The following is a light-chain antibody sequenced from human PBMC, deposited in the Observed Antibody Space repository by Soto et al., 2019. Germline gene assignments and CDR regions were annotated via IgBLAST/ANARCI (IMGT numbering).Light chain of an antibody. J-gene: IGLJ2*01. Sequence: QSALTQPASVSGSPGQSITISCTGTSSDVGGYGYVSWYQQHPGEAPKLMIYEVSNRPSGVSNRFSGSKSGNTASLTISGLQAEDEADYYCNSYSSSSTVVFGGGTKLTVL. CDR2: EVS. V-gene: IGLV2-14*01. CDR1: SSDVGGYGY. CDR3: NSYSSSSTVV.